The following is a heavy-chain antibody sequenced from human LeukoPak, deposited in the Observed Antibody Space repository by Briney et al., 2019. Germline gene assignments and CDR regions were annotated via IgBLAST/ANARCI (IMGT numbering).Heavy chain of an antibody. V-gene: IGHV1-2*02. D-gene: IGHD6-13*01. CDR3: AISSSWYYYYMDV. CDR2: INPNSGGT. Sequence: ASVKVSCKASGYTFTGYYMHWVRQAPGQGLEWMGWINPNSGGTNYAQKFQGRVTMTRDTSISTAYMELSRLRSDDTAVYYCAISSSWYYYYMDVRGKGTTVTVSS. CDR1: GYTFTGYY. J-gene: IGHJ6*03.